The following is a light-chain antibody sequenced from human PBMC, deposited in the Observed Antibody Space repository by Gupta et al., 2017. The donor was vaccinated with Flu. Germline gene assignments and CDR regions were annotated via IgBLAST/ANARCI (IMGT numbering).Light chain of an antibody. CDR1: SSDIGGFNY. Sequence: SALSQPASVSGSPGQSITISCTGSSSDIGGFNYVSWYQQHPGKAPTLVISEVANRPSGVSDRFSGSKSGNTASLTIAGLQAEDEAEYHCSSYTSTSTLGVFGTGTKVTV. CDR2: EVA. CDR3: SSYTSTSTLGV. J-gene: IGLJ1*01. V-gene: IGLV2-14*01.